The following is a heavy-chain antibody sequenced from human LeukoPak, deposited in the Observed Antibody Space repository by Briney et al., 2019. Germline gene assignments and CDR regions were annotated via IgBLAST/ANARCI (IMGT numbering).Heavy chain of an antibody. J-gene: IGHJ3*01. CDR3: ARSNPNRNALDL. V-gene: IGHV3-7*01. CDR2: IKRDGSEE. D-gene: IGHD1-14*01. CDR1: GFTVNSYL. Sequence: GGSLRLSCAASGFTVNSYLMSWVPQAPERVVERVANIKRDGSEESYLDSVKGRFTVSRDNAKNSLFLQMNSLRGDVTAVYYCARSNPNRNALDLLGQGTMVTISS.